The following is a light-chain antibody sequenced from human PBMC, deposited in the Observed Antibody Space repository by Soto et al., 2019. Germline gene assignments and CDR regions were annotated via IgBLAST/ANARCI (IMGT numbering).Light chain of an antibody. J-gene: IGLJ2*01. Sequence: QSVLTQPPSVSAAPGQKVTICCSGSSSNIGNDYVSWYQQFPGTAPKLLIYDNDKRPSGIPDRFSASKSGTSATLGITGLQTGDVADYYCVTWDFSLSILVFGGGTKLTVL. V-gene: IGLV1-51*01. CDR2: DND. CDR3: VTWDFSLSILV. CDR1: SSNIGNDY.